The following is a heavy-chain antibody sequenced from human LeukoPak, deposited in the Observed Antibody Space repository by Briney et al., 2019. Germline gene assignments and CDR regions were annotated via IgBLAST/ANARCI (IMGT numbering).Heavy chain of an antibody. J-gene: IGHJ5*02. CDR3: VKDAGSSWAYNWFDP. Sequence: GGSLRLSCAASGFTFDDYAMHWVRQAPGKGLEWVSGISWNSGSIGYADSVKGRFTISRDNARNSLYLQMNSLRAEDMALYYCVKDAGSSWAYNWFDPWGQGTLVIVSS. D-gene: IGHD6-13*01. V-gene: IGHV3-9*03. CDR1: GFTFDDYA. CDR2: ISWNSGSI.